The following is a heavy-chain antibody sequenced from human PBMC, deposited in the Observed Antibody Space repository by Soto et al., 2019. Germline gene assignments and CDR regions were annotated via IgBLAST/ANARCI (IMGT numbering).Heavy chain of an antibody. CDR3: AKEHRVITSGDAFDI. V-gene: IGHV3-23*01. J-gene: IGHJ3*02. CDR2: ISGSGGNT. Sequence: DVQLLESGGGLIQPGGSLRLSCAVSGFIFSNYAMSWVRQAPGKGLEWVSAISGSGGNTYYADSVRGRFTISRDNPKNALYLQMNNLRAEDTAVYYCAKEHRVITSGDAFDIWGQGTMVTVSS. CDR1: GFIFSNYA. D-gene: IGHD3-3*01.